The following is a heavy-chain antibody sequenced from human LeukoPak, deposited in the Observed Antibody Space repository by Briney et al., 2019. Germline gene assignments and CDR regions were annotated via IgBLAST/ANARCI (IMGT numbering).Heavy chain of an antibody. CDR2: IYYSGST. CDR3: ARDGVRYGDYGFDY. J-gene: IGHJ4*02. V-gene: IGHV4-59*01. Sequence: SETLSLTCTVSGGSISSYYWSWIRQPPGKGLKWIGYIYYSGSTNYNPSLKSRVTISVDTSKNQFSLKLSSVTAADTAVYYCARDGVRYGDYGFDYWGQGTLVAVSS. CDR1: GGSISSYY. D-gene: IGHD4-17*01.